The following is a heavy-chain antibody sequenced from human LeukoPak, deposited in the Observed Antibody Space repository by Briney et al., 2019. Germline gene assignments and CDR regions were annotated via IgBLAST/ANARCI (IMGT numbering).Heavy chain of an antibody. Sequence: GGSLRLSCRTSGFTFSDYSMIWVRQAPGKGLEWVGFIRSIAYGGTTEHAASVKDRFTISRDDSKSVAYLDMCSLKTEDTGVYYCTRDASYYDFWSGYSNWGQGTLVTVSS. CDR1: GFTFSDYS. D-gene: IGHD3-3*01. J-gene: IGHJ4*02. CDR2: IRSIAYGGTT. V-gene: IGHV3-49*04. CDR3: TRDASYYDFWSGYSN.